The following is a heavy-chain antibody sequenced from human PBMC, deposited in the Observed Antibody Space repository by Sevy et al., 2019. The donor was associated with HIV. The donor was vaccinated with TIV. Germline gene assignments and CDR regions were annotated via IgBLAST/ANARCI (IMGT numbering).Heavy chain of an antibody. D-gene: IGHD3-10*01. CDR1: GFSLSTSGVG. Sequence: SRPTLVKPTQTLTLTCTFSGFSLSTSGVGVGWIRQPPGKALEWLALIYWNDDKRYSPSLKSRLTITKDTSKNQVVLTMTNMDPVDTATYYCAHSTTSYGSGSYYWFDPWGQGTLVTVSS. CDR3: AHSTTSYGSGSYYWFDP. V-gene: IGHV2-5*01. CDR2: IYWNDDK. J-gene: IGHJ5*02.